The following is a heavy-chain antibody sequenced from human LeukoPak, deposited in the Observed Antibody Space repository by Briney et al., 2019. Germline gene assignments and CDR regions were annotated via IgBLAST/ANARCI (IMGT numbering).Heavy chain of an antibody. V-gene: IGHV1-2*02. Sequence: ASVKVSCKASGYTFTSYGISWVRQAPGQGLEWMGWINPNSGGTNYAQKFQGRVTMTRDTSISTAYMELNRLRPDDTAMYYCARVMITFGGIIGSFFDYWGQGNLVTVSS. D-gene: IGHD3-16*02. CDR1: GYTFTSYG. J-gene: IGHJ4*02. CDR3: ARVMITFGGIIGSFFDY. CDR2: INPNSGGT.